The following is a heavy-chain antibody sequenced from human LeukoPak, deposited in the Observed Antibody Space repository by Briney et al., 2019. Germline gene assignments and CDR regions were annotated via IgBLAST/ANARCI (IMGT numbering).Heavy chain of an antibody. V-gene: IGHV3-7*01. CDR3: ARDTAYGSGSCDY. CDR2: IKEDGRDK. J-gene: IGHJ4*02. CDR1: GFTFSKSW. D-gene: IGHD3-10*01. Sequence: GGSLRLSCVASGFTFSKSWMTWVRQAPGKGLERVANIKEDGRDKNYVDSVKGRFTISRDNAKNSMYLEMNSLRVEDTAVYYCARDTAYGSGSCDYWGQGTLVTVSS.